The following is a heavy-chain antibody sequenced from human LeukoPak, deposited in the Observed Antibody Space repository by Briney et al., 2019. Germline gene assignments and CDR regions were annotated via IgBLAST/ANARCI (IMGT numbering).Heavy chain of an antibody. V-gene: IGHV3-23*01. D-gene: IGHD3-10*01. J-gene: IGHJ5*02. Sequence: PGGSLRLSCAASGFTFSNYAMRWVRQAPGKGLEWVSGISGSGDSTYYADSVKGRFTISRDNAKNSLYLQMNSLRAEDTAVYYCASLGELLWFGDTGGAGWFDPWGQGTLVTVSS. CDR1: GFTFSNYA. CDR3: ASLGELLWFGDTGGAGWFDP. CDR2: ISGSGDST.